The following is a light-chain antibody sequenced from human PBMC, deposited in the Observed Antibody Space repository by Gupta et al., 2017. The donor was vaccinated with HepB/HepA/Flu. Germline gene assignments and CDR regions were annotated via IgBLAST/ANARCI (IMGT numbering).Light chain of an antibody. Sequence: QSVLNQPPSASGTPGQRVTISCSGSSSNSGSNYVYWYQQLPGTAPKLLIYRNNQRPSGVPDRFSGSKSGTSASLAISGLRSEDEADYYCAAWDDSLSGWVFGGGTKLTVL. CDR1: SSNSGSNY. CDR3: AAWDDSLSGWV. V-gene: IGLV1-47*01. J-gene: IGLJ3*02. CDR2: RNN.